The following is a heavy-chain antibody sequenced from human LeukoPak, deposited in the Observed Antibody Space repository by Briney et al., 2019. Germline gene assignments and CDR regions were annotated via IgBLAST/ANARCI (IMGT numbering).Heavy chain of an antibody. CDR3: ARDPLGYCSGGSCYNLHFDY. CDR1: GDSISTSNSY. CDR2: IYHSGST. D-gene: IGHD2-15*01. J-gene: IGHJ4*02. Sequence: SETLSLTCTVSGDSISTSNSYWGWIRQPPGKGLEWIGSIYHSGSTYYNPSLKSRVTISVDTSKNQFSLKLSSVTAADTAVYYCARDPLGYCSGGSCYNLHFDYWGQGTLVTVSS. V-gene: IGHV4-39*07.